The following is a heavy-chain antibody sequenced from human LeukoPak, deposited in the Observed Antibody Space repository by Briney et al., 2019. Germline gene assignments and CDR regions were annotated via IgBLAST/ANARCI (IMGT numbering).Heavy chain of an antibody. CDR1: GFSFNIYG. J-gene: IGHJ5*02. V-gene: IGHV3-30*02. D-gene: IGHD1-14*01. CDR2: IRYDGSDK. CDR3: AKGDSINGHFVP. Sequence: PGGSLRLSCAASGFSFNIYGMHWVRQAPGKGLDWVAFIRYDGSDKYYADSVKGRFTISSDNSKNTLYLQMTSLRAEDTAVYYCAKGDSINGHFVPWGQGTLVTVSS.